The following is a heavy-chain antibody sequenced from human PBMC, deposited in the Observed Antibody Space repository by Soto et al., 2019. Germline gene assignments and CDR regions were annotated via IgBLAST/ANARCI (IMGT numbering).Heavy chain of an antibody. J-gene: IGHJ4*02. CDR3: ARRDTSGFLRYFDN. Sequence: QMQLVQSGAEVKKPGSSVKVSCKASGGTLSSFINYPINWVRQAPGQGLEWMGGIVPKVGTVNYAQKFQRRVTITADKSTGTAYMELSSLRSEDTALYYCARRDTSGFLRYFDNWGQGTLVTVSS. CDR1: GGTLSSFINYP. V-gene: IGHV1-69*06. D-gene: IGHD3-3*01. CDR2: IVPKVGTV.